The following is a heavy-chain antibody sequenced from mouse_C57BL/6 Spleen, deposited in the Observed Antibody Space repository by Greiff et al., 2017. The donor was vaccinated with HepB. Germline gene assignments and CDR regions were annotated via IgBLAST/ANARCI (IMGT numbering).Heavy chain of an antibody. CDR3: ARDAEEAY. Sequence: DVKLQESGPGLVKPSQSLSLTCSVTGYSITSGYYWNWIRQFPGNKLEWMGYISYDGSNNYNPSLNNRISITRDSSKNQFVLKLNSVTTEDTATFYCARDAEEAYWSQGKLVTVSA. CDR1: GYSITSGYY. CDR2: ISYDGSN. J-gene: IGHJ3*01. V-gene: IGHV3-6*01.